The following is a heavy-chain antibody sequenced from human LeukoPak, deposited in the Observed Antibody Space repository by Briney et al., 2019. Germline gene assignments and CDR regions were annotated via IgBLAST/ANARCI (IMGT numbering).Heavy chain of an antibody. J-gene: IGHJ3*02. Sequence: SVKVSCKASRGTFSSYTIGWVRQAPGQGLEWMGRIIPILGIANYAQKFQGRVTITADKSTSTAYMELSSLRSEDTAVYYCALPTYYYDSSQAFDIWGQGTMVTVSP. CDR1: RGTFSSYT. D-gene: IGHD3-22*01. CDR3: ALPTYYYDSSQAFDI. V-gene: IGHV1-69*02. CDR2: IIPILGIA.